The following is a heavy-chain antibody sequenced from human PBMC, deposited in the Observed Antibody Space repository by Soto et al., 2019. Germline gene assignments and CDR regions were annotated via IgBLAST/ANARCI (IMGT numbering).Heavy chain of an antibody. Sequence: SETLSLTCTVSGGSISSSSYYWGWIRQPPGKGLEWIGSIYYSGSTYYNPSLKSRVTISVDTSKNQFSLKLSSVTAADTAVYYCVSIRGYNFALGGMDVWGQGTTVTVSS. V-gene: IGHV4-39*01. CDR1: GGSISSSSYY. D-gene: IGHD5-12*01. CDR3: VSIRGYNFALGGMDV. CDR2: IYYSGST. J-gene: IGHJ6*02.